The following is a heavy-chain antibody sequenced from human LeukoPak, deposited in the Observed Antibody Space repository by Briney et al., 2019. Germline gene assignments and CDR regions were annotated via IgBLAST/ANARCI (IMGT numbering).Heavy chain of an antibody. CDR2: ISYDGSNK. Sequence: PGGSLRLSCAASGFTFSSYAMHWVRQAPGKGLEWVAVISYDGSNKYYADSVKGRFTISRDNSKNTLYLQMNSLRAEDTAVYYCARVDTAMVWVYFDYWSQGTLVTVSS. CDR3: ARVDTAMVWVYFDY. D-gene: IGHD5-18*01. V-gene: IGHV3-30-3*01. CDR1: GFTFSSYA. J-gene: IGHJ4*02.